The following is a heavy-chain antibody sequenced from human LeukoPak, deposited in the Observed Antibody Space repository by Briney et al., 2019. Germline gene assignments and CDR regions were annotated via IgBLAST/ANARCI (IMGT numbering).Heavy chain of an antibody. CDR1: GFTFNSYA. J-gene: IGHJ6*02. CDR3: AKGDYEILTGRDGMDV. D-gene: IGHD3-9*01. Sequence: GGSLRLSCAASGFTFNSYAMSWVRQAPGKGLEWVSAISGSGGSTYYADSVKGRFTISRDNSKNTLYLQMNSLRAEDTAVYYCAKGDYEILTGRDGMDVWGQGTRVTVSS. CDR2: ISGSGGST. V-gene: IGHV3-23*01.